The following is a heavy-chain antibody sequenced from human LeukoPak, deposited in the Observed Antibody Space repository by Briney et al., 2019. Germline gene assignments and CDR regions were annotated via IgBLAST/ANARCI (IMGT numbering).Heavy chain of an antibody. D-gene: IGHD2-21*01. CDR1: GYTFTSYD. CDR2: IIPIFGTA. CDR3: ARPYCGGDCYRGGNAFDI. J-gene: IGHJ3*02. V-gene: IGHV1-69*13. Sequence: SVKVSCKASGYTFTSYDINWVRQAPGQGLEWMGGIIPIFGTANYAQKFQGRVTITADESTSTAYMELSSLRSEDTAVYYCARPYCGGDCYRGGNAFDIWGQGTMVTVSS.